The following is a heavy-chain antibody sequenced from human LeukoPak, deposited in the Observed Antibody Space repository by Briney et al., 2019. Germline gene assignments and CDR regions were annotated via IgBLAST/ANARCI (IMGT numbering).Heavy chain of an antibody. J-gene: IGHJ4*02. CDR3: AKVEGSGYRHPFDY. CDR1: GFTFSSYA. D-gene: IGHD3-22*01. V-gene: IGHV3-23*01. Sequence: GGSLRLACAAYGFTFSSYAMSWVRQAPGEGLEWVSAISRSGGSTYYADSVKGRFTICRDNSKNTLYLQMNSLRAEDTSVYYCAKVEGSGYRHPFDYWGQGTLVTVSS. CDR2: ISRSGGST.